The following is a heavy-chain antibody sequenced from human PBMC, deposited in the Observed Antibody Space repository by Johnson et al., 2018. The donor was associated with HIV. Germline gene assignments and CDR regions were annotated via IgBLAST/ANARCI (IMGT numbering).Heavy chain of an antibody. J-gene: IGHJ3*02. CDR2: ISSNGDST. CDR1: GFTFSSYA. CDR3: ASLGLDLLVKAPLSVVFDAFDI. D-gene: IGHD3-16*01. V-gene: IGHV3-64*01. Sequence: VQLVESGGGVVQPGRSLRLSCAASGFTFSSYAMHWVRQAPGKGLEYVSAISSNGDSTYYANSVKGRFTISRDNSKNTLYLQMGSLRAEDTAVYYCASLGLDLLVKAPLSVVFDAFDIWDQGTMVTVSS.